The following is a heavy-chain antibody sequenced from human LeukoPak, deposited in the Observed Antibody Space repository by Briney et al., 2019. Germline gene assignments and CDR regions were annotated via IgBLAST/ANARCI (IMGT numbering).Heavy chain of an antibody. CDR2: IYYTGST. Sequence: SETLSLTCTVSGGFITSTKNYWGWIRQPPGKGLEWIGSIYYTGSTYYNPSLKSRVTVSVDTSKNQFSLQLISVTGADTAVYFCARHGLAEDPLIDYWGQGIQVTVSS. CDR1: GGFITSTKNY. CDR3: ARHGLAEDPLIDY. V-gene: IGHV4-39*01. J-gene: IGHJ4*02.